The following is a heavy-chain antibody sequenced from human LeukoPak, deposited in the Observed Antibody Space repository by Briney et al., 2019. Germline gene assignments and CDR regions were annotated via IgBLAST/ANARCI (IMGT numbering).Heavy chain of an antibody. Sequence: SQTLSLTCTVSGGSIRSGSYYWSWIRQPAGKGLEWIGHIYTRGTTNYNPSAKSRVTVSLETSKNQISLKLSSVTAADTAVYYCARHPNYGANWFDPWGQGTLVTVSS. CDR2: IYTRGTT. J-gene: IGHJ5*02. CDR1: GGSIRSGSYY. CDR3: ARHPNYGANWFDP. V-gene: IGHV4-61*09. D-gene: IGHD4-17*01.